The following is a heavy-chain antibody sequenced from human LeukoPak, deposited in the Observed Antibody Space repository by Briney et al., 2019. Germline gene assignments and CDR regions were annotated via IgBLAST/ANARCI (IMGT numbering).Heavy chain of an antibody. CDR1: GFTVSSNY. CDR2: IYSGGST. D-gene: IGHD4-17*01. CDR3: AREAYGDWYYFDY. J-gene: IGHJ4*01. V-gene: IGHV3-66*01. Sequence: GGSLRLSCAPSGFTVSSNYMSWVRQAAGKGVEWVSVIYSGGSTYYADSVKGRFTISRDNSKNTLYLQMNSLRAEDTAVYYCAREAYGDWYYFDYWGRGTLVTVSS.